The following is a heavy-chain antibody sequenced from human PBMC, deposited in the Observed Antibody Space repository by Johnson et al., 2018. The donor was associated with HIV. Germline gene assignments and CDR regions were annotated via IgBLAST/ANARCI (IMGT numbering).Heavy chain of an antibody. J-gene: IGHJ3*02. CDR2: ISYDGSNK. Sequence: QVLLVESGGGVVQPGRSLRLSCAASGFTFSSYAMHWVRQAPGKGLEWVAVISYDGSNKYYADSVTGRFTISRDNSKNTLYLQMNSLRAEDTAVYYCARGGLGDYVVAFDIWGQGTMVTVSS. V-gene: IGHV3-30-3*01. D-gene: IGHD4-17*01. CDR1: GFTFSSYA. CDR3: ARGGLGDYVVAFDI.